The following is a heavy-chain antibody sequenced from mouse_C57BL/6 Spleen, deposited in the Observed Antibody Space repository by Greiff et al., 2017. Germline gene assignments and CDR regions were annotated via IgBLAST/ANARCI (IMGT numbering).Heavy chain of an antibody. CDR2: ISYDGSN. Sequence: EVHLVESGPGLVKPSQSLSLTCSVTGYSITSGYYWNWIRQFPGNKLEWMGYISYDGSNNYNPSLKNRISITRDTSKNQFFLKLNSVTTEDTATYYCARGIYYYGSSPDYWGQGTTLTVSS. J-gene: IGHJ2*01. D-gene: IGHD1-1*01. CDR3: ARGIYYYGSSPDY. V-gene: IGHV3-6*01. CDR1: GYSITSGYY.